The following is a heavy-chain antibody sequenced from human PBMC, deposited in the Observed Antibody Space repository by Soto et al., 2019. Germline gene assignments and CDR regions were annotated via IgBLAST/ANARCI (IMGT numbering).Heavy chain of an antibody. CDR2: INHSGST. CDR1: GGSFSGYY. J-gene: IGHJ6*02. D-gene: IGHD6-13*01. Sequence: SETLSLTCAVYGGSFSGYYWSWIRQPPGKGLEWIGEINHSGSTNYNPSLKSRVTISVDTSKNQFSLKLSSVTAADTAVYYCANSIAAAGGMDVWGQGTTVTVSS. V-gene: IGHV4-34*01. CDR3: ANSIAAAGGMDV.